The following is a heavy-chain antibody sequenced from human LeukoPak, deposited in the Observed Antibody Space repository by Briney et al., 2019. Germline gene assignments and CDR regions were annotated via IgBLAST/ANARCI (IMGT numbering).Heavy chain of an antibody. CDR1: GGSFSGYY. J-gene: IGHJ4*02. CDR2: INHSGST. CDR3: ARGRYLTTLGGAAAGFLDY. D-gene: IGHD6-13*01. V-gene: IGHV4-34*01. Sequence: PSETLSLTCGVYGGSFSGYYWNWIRQSPGKGREWIGEINHSGSTNYNPPLKSRVTMSVDTSQKQFSLRLTSVRAADTAVYYCARGRYLTTLGGAAAGFLDYWGQGTVVTASS.